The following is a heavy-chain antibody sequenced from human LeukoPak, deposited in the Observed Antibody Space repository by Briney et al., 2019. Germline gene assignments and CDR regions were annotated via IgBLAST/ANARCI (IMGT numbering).Heavy chain of an antibody. V-gene: IGHV3-33*06. CDR3: AKAGVPWGGMDV. D-gene: IGHD3-16*01. CDR1: GFTFSSYG. J-gene: IGHJ6*02. Sequence: GGSLRLSCAASGFTFSSYGMHWVRQAPGKGLEWVAVIWYDGSNKYYADSVKGRFTISRDNSKNTLYLQMNSLRAEDTAVYYCAKAGVPWGGMDVWGQGTTVTVSS. CDR2: IWYDGSNK.